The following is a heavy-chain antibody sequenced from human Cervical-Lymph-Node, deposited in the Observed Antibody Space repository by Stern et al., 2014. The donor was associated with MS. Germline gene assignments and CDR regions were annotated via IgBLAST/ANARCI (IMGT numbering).Heavy chain of an antibody. V-gene: IGHV4-30-4*01. Sequence: QLQLQESGPGLVKPSKTLSLTCTVSGGSISSGDYYWSWLRQPQGKGLEWIGYLYYSAITYYIPSLKSRVTISVDTSKNQFSLKLSSVTAADTAVYYCASANCSSTSCPNWFDPWGQGTLVTVSS. CDR1: GGSISSGDYY. CDR2: LYYSAIT. J-gene: IGHJ5*02. CDR3: ASANCSSTSCPNWFDP. D-gene: IGHD2-2*01.